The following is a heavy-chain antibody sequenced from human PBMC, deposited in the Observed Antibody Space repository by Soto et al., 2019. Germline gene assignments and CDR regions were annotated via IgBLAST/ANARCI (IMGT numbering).Heavy chain of an antibody. D-gene: IGHD2-15*01. CDR1: GFTFSTDW. J-gene: IGHJ6*02. V-gene: IGHV3-74*01. CDR2: IDTTGSTT. Sequence: GGSLRLSCAGTGFTFSTDWMHWVRQAPGKGLMWVARIDTTGSTTTYADSVQGRFTISRDNAKNTMYLQMNSVRDEDKAFFFCAGVSAAQYYYGMDAWGQGTKVTVSS. CDR3: AGVSAAQYYYGMDA.